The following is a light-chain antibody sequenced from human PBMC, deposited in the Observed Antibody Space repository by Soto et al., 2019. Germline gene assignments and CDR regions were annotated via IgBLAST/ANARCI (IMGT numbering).Light chain of an antibody. CDR1: QSVSSQ. CDR2: DAS. V-gene: IGKV3-11*01. CDR3: QQYDLALT. Sequence: EIVLTQSPATLSLSPGERATLSCRASQSVSSQLAWYQQKPGQAPRLLIYDASNRATGIPARFSGSGSATDFTLTISSLEPEDFAVYYCQQYDLALTFGPGTRVDI. J-gene: IGKJ3*01.